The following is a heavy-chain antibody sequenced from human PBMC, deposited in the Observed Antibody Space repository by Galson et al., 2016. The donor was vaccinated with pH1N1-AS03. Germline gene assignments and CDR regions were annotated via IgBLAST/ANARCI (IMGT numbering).Heavy chain of an antibody. V-gene: IGHV3-23*01. CDR1: GFTFSIYA. D-gene: IGHD3-3*01. CDR2: VGGVDGSL. J-gene: IGHJ5*02. CDR3: ARGSGSPHAFDP. Sequence: SLRLSCAASGFTFSIYAMHWVRQAPGKGLEWVSGVGGVDGSLWYAESVKGRFTVSRDNSKGTRDLQMYSLRADDTAVYYCARGSGSPHAFDPWGQGTLVTVSS.